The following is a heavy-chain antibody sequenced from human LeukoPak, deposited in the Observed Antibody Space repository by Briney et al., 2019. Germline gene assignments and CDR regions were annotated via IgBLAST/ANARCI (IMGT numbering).Heavy chain of an antibody. CDR3: AREGCGGDCYPLQIPADPLPIHYYYYMDV. D-gene: IGHD2-21*02. CDR2: INWNGGST. V-gene: IGHV3-20*04. J-gene: IGHJ6*03. Sequence: GGSLRLSCAASGFTFDDYGMSWVRQAPGKGLEWVSGINWNGGSTGYADSVKGRFTISRDNAKNSLYLQMNSLRAEDTALYYCAREGCGGDCYPLQIPADPLPIHYYYYMDVWGKGTTVTVSS. CDR1: GFTFDDYG.